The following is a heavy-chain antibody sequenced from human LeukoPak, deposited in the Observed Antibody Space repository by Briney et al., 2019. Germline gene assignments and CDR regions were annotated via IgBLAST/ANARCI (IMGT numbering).Heavy chain of an antibody. CDR3: ARHVLRYFDWLSNDAFDI. D-gene: IGHD3-9*01. CDR2: IYYSGST. Sequence: SETLSLTCTVSGGSISSYYWSWIRQPPGKGLEWIGYIYYSGSTNYNPSLKSRVTISVDTSKNQFSLKLSSVTAADTAVYYCARHVLRYFDWLSNDAFDIWGQGTMVTVSS. CDR1: GGSISSYY. J-gene: IGHJ3*02. V-gene: IGHV4-59*08.